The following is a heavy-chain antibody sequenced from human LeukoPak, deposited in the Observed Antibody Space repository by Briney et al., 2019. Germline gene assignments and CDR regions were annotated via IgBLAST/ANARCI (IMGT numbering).Heavy chain of an antibody. V-gene: IGHV5-51*01. Sequence: GESLKISCKGSGYRFTSYWIGWVRQMPGKGLGWMGIIYPGDSDTRYSPSFQGQVTISADKSISTAYLQWSSLKASGTAMYYCARVADDAFDIWGQGTMVTVSS. D-gene: IGHD5-12*01. J-gene: IGHJ3*02. CDR2: IYPGDSDT. CDR1: GYRFTSYW. CDR3: ARVADDAFDI.